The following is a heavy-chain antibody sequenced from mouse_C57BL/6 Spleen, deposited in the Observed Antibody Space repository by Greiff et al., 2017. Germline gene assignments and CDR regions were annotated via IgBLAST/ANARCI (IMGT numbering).Heavy chain of an antibody. CDR3: ARSHYGSSSAWFAY. V-gene: IGHV1-55*01. CDR2: IYPGSGST. Sequence: QVQLQQPGAELVKPGASVKMSCKASGYTFTSYWITWVKQRPGQGLEWIGDIYPGSGSTNYNEKFKSKATLTVDTSSSTAYMQLSSLTSEDSAVYYCARSHYGSSSAWFAYWGQGTLVTVSA. D-gene: IGHD1-1*01. J-gene: IGHJ3*01. CDR1: GYTFTSYW.